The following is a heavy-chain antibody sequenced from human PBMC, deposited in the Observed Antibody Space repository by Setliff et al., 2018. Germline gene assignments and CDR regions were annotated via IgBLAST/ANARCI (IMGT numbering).Heavy chain of an antibody. CDR2: INPNSGGT. J-gene: IGHJ4*02. Sequence: GASVKVSCKASGYTFTGYYMHWVRQAPGQGLEWMGRINPNSGGTNYAQKFQGRVTMTRDTAISTAYMELGSLRAEDTAVYYCAKPAERWLQLALFDYWGQGTLVTVSS. CDR3: AKPAERWLQLALFDY. V-gene: IGHV1-2*06. D-gene: IGHD1-1*01. CDR1: GYTFTGYY.